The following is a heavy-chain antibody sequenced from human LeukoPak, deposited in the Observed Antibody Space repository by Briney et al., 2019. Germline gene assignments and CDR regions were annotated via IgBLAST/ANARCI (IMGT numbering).Heavy chain of an antibody. CDR3: AREPQMVEFDY. Sequence: GASVKVSCKASGYTFTSYGVSWVRQAPGQGLEWMGWINPNSGGTNYAQKFQGWVTMTRDTSISTAYMELSRLRSDDTAVYYCAREPQMVEFDYWGQGTLVTVSS. D-gene: IGHD3-10*01. CDR1: GYTFTSYG. J-gene: IGHJ4*02. CDR2: INPNSGGT. V-gene: IGHV1-2*04.